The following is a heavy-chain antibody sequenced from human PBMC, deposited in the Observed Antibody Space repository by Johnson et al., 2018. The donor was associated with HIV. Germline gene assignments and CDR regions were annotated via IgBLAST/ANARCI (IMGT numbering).Heavy chain of an antibody. V-gene: IGHV3-9*01. CDR1: GFTFDDYA. Sequence: VQLVESGGGLVQPGRSLRLSCAASGFTFDDYAMHWVRQAPGKGLEWVSGISWNSGTKGYADSVKGRFTISRDNAKNSLYLQINSLRAEDTAVYYCARARDWNYGDIWGQGTMVTVSS. CDR2: ISWNSGTK. J-gene: IGHJ3*02. D-gene: IGHD1-7*01. CDR3: ARARDWNYGDI.